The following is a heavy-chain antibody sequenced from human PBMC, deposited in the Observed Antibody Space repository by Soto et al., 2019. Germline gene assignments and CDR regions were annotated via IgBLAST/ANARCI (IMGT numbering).Heavy chain of an antibody. V-gene: IGHV4-59*01. CDR3: ARIGPHGGVYAFFFKY. Sequence: PSEGHYDKRTVCVGCIGSYYVIWIRQPPGKGLEWIGYIYYSGSTNYNPSLKSRVTISVDTSKNQFSLKLSSVTAADSALYYCARIGPHGGVYAFFFKYCCHVAIVTV. J-gene: IGHJ4*01. D-gene: IGHD2-15*01. CDR1: VGCIGSYY. CDR2: IYYSGST.